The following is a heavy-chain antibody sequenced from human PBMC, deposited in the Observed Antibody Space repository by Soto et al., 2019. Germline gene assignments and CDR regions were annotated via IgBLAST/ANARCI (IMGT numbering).Heavy chain of an antibody. CDR1: GGPLRRGDYY. V-gene: IGHV4-30-4*01. CDR3: ASLELEPGYFDY. Sequence: SETLSPTCTVSGGPLRRGDYYWSWIRQPPGKGLEWIGYIYYIGRTYYNPSLKSRVTISVDTSKNQFSLKLSSVTAADTAVYYCASLELEPGYFDYWGQGTLVTVSS. J-gene: IGHJ4*02. D-gene: IGHD1-1*01. CDR2: IYYIGRT.